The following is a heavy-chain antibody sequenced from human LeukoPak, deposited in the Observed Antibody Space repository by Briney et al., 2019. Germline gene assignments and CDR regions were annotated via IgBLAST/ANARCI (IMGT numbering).Heavy chain of an antibody. J-gene: IGHJ4*02. Sequence: PGGSLRLSCAASGFTFSSHGMSWVRQAPGKGLEWVSTISGSGGSTYYADSVKGRFTISRDNSKNTLYLQMNSLRAEDTAVYYCTRRWLHSFDYWGQGTLVTVSS. D-gene: IGHD5-12*01. CDR1: GFTFSSHG. V-gene: IGHV3-23*01. CDR2: ISGSGGST. CDR3: TRRWLHSFDY.